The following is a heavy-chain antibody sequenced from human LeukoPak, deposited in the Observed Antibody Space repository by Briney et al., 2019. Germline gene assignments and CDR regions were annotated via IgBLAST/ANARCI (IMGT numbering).Heavy chain of an antibody. CDR2: INPNSGGT. CDR1: GYTFTGYY. Sequence: ASVKVSCTASGYTFTGYYMHWVRQAPGQGLEWMGWINPNSGGTNYAQKFQGRVTMTRDTSTSTVYMELSSLRSEDTAVYYCARAGGPLGYYFDYWGQGTLVTVSS. V-gene: IGHV1-2*02. CDR3: ARAGGPLGYYFDY. J-gene: IGHJ4*02. D-gene: IGHD2-8*02.